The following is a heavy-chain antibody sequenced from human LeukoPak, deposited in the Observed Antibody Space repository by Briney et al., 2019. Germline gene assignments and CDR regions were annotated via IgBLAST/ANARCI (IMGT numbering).Heavy chain of an antibody. D-gene: IGHD6-19*01. Sequence: SETLSLTCAVYGGSFSGYYSSWIRQPPGKGLEWIGVINHSGSTNYNPSLKSRVTISVDTSKNQFSLKLSSVTAADTAVYYCARGPPGIAVAGEPPVYYFDYWGQGTPVTVSS. V-gene: IGHV4-34*01. CDR1: GGSFSGYY. J-gene: IGHJ4*02. CDR2: INHSGST. CDR3: ARGPPGIAVAGEPPVYYFDY.